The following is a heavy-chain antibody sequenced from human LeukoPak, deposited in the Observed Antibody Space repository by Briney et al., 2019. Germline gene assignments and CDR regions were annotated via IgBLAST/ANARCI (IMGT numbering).Heavy chain of an antibody. CDR1: GYSFTSYW. J-gene: IGHJ6*03. CDR2: IYPGDSDT. D-gene: IGHD1-26*01. Sequence: GESLKISCKGSGYSFTSYWIGWVRQMPGKGLEWMGIIYPGDSDTRYSPSFQGQVTISADKSLSTAYLQWSSLKASDTAMYYCARRAGGAYYYYYMDVWGKGTTVTVSS. V-gene: IGHV5-51*01. CDR3: ARRAGGAYYYYYMDV.